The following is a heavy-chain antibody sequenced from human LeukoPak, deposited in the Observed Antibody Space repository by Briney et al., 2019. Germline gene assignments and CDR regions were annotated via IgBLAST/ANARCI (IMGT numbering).Heavy chain of an antibody. Sequence: PSETLSLTCTVSGGSISGSSYYWGWIRQPPGKGLEWIGSIYYSGSTYYNPSLKSRVTISVDTSKNHFSLKLYSVTAADTAVYYCARPAVVAFTFDCWGQGTLVTVSS. CDR3: ARPAVVAFTFDC. D-gene: IGHD3-22*01. V-gene: IGHV4-39*02. CDR2: IYYSGST. J-gene: IGHJ4*02. CDR1: GGSISGSSYY.